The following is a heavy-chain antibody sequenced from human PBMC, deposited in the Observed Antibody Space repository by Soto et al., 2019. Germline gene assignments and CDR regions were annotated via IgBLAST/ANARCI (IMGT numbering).Heavy chain of an antibody. V-gene: IGHV3-53*04. J-gene: IGHJ6*02. CDR3: AGSAVDYYGSGSYYTFWDYYYYGMDV. CDR1: GFTVSSNY. CDR2: IYSGGST. Sequence: PGGSLRLSCAASGFTVSSNYMSWVRQAPGKGLEWVSVIYSGGSTYYADSVKGRFTISRHNSKNTLYLQMNSLRAEDTAVYYCAGSAVDYYGSGSYYTFWDYYYYGMDVWGQGTTVTVSS. D-gene: IGHD3-10*01.